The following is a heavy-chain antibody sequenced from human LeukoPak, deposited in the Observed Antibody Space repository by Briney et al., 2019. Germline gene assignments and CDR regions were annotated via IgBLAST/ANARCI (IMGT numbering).Heavy chain of an antibody. V-gene: IGHV4-39*01. J-gene: IGHJ4*02. CDR2: IFYSGIT. CDR3: ARIIVVTSTDYFDS. CDR1: GGSISGTLYY. D-gene: IGHD2/OR15-2a*01. Sequence: SETLSLTCTVSGGSISGTLYYWGWIRQPPGKGLEWIGSIFYSGITYYNPSLQSRVTISVDASKSQFSLHLSSETAADTALYYCARIIVVTSTDYFDSWGQGTLVTVSS.